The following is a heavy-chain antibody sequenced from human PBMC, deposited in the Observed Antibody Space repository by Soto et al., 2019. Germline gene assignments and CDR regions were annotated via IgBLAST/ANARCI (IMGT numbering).Heavy chain of an antibody. CDR1: GFTFSSYG. CDR2: IWYDGSNK. D-gene: IGHD2-15*01. CDR3: ARGDVCCRPYLAY. V-gene: IGHV3-33*01. Sequence: GGSLRLSCAVSGFTFSSYGMHWVRQAPGKGLEWVAVIWYDGSNKYYADSVKGRFTISRDNSKNTLYLQMNSLRAEDTAVYYCARGDVCCRPYLAYWGQGTLVTVSS. J-gene: IGHJ4*02.